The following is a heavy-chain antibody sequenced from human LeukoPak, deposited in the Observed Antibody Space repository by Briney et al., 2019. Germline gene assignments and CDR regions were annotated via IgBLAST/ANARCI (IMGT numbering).Heavy chain of an antibody. CDR3: ARAVGEYSSSSRRYYYYMDV. CDR1: GFTFSSYS. J-gene: IGHJ6*03. Sequence: MAGGSLRLSCAASGFTFSSYSMNWVRQAPGKGLEWVSSVSSSSSYIYYADSVEGRFTISRDNAKNSLYLQMNSLRAEDTAVYYCARAVGEYSSSSRRYYYYMDVWGKGTTVTVSS. D-gene: IGHD6-6*01. CDR2: VSSSSSYI. V-gene: IGHV3-21*01.